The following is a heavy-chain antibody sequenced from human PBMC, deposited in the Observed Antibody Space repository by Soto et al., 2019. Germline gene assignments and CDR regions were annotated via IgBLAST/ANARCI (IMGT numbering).Heavy chain of an antibody. D-gene: IGHD6-6*01. J-gene: IGHJ6*02. CDR1: GYSFTSYW. V-gene: IGHV5-10-1*01. CDR3: ARQRLWYSSSSDYYYGMDV. CDR2: IDPSDSYT. Sequence: GESLKISCNGSGYSFTSYWISWVRQMPGKGLEWMGRIDPSDSYTNYSPSFQGHVTISADKSISTAYLQWSSLKASDTAMYYCARQRLWYSSSSDYYYGMDVWGQGTKVTVSS.